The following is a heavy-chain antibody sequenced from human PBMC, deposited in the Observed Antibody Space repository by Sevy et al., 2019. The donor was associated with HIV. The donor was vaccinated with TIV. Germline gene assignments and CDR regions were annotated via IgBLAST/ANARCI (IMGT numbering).Heavy chain of an antibody. CDR1: GFSLNSYW. CDR3: VRAIAADGSF. CDR2: IKQDGSVK. Sequence: GGCLRLSCAASGFSLNSYWMSWVRQAPGKGLEWVANIKQDGSVKYYVDSVKVRFTISRDNARNLLYLQMNSMRAEDTDLYYCVRAIAADGSFWGQGTLVTVSS. J-gene: IGHJ4*02. V-gene: IGHV3-7*01. D-gene: IGHD6-13*01.